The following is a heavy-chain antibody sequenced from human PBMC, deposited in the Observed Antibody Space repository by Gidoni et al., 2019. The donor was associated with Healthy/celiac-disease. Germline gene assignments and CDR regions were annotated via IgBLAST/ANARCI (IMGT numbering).Heavy chain of an antibody. V-gene: IGHV4-34*01. CDR2: INHSGST. J-gene: IGHJ5*02. CDR1: GGSFSGYY. CDR3: ARYTHNWFDP. Sequence: QVQLQQWGAGLLKPSETLSLTCSVYGGSFSGYYWSWIRQPPGKGLEWIGEINHSGSTNYNPALKSRVTISVDTSKNQFSLKLSSVTAADTAVYYCARYTHNWFDPWGQGTLVTVSS.